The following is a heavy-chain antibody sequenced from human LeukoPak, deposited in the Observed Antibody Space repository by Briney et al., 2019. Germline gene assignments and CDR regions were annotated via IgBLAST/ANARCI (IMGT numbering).Heavy chain of an antibody. Sequence: KASETLSLTCTVSGGSISSYYWSWIRQPPGKGLEWIGYIYYSGSTNYNPSLKSRVTISVDTSKNQFSLKLSSVTAADTAVYYCAGDPMVRGVTANEYWGQGTLVTVSS. CDR1: GGSISSYY. CDR2: IYYSGST. D-gene: IGHD3-10*01. V-gene: IGHV4-59*01. J-gene: IGHJ4*02. CDR3: AGDPMVRGVTANEY.